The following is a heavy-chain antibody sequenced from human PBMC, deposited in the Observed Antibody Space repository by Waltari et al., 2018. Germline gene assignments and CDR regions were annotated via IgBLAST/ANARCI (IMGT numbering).Heavy chain of an antibody. D-gene: IGHD3-3*01. V-gene: IGHV3-64*07. J-gene: IGHJ4*02. CDR2: ISSNGGST. CDR1: GFTFSSYA. Sequence: EVQLVESGGGLVQPGGSLRLSCAASGFTFSSYAMHWVRQAPGKGLEYVSAISSNGGSTYYADSVKGRFTISRDNSKNTLYLQMGSLRAEDMAVYYCARGPFSEWLFYYFDYWGQGTLVTVSS. CDR3: ARGPFSEWLFYYFDY.